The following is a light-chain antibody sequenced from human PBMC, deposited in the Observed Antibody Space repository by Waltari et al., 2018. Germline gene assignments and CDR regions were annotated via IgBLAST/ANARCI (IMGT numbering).Light chain of an antibody. CDR1: SGDIGGYDF. CDR3: SSYSDSSTPVL. Sequence: QSALTQPASVSGSPGQSIAISCTGSSGDIGGYDFVSWYQQHPGEAPKLIIYDVFNRPSGTSGRFSGSKSGNTASLTISVLQTDDEANYYCSSYSDSSTPVLFGGGTTVTVL. V-gene: IGLV2-14*03. J-gene: IGLJ2*01. CDR2: DVF.